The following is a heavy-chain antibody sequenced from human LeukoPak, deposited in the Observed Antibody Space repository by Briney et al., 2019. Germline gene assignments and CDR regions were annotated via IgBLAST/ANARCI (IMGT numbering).Heavy chain of an antibody. V-gene: IGHV4-4*02. Sequence: SETLSLTCAVSGGSISSSNWWSWVRQPPGKGLEWIGEIYHSGSTNYNPSLRSRVTISVDKSKNQFSLKLSSVTAADTAVYYCARDDVVGYYFDYWGQGTLVTVSS. CDR1: GGSISSSNW. CDR3: ARDDVVGYYFDY. J-gene: IGHJ4*02. D-gene: IGHD1-26*01. CDR2: IYHSGST.